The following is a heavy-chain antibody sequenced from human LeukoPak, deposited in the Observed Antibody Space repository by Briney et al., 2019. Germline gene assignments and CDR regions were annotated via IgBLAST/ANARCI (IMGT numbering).Heavy chain of an antibody. V-gene: IGHV4-38-2*01. Sequence: SETLSLTCDVSGSSISSGSYWSWIRQPPGKGLEWIGSIYHSGSTYYKSSLKSRVTISVDTSNSHFSLNLRSVTAADTAVYYCAMKRASTFWFGDWGRGTLVTVSS. D-gene: IGHD3-3*01. CDR1: GSSISSGSY. J-gene: IGHJ4*02. CDR2: IYHSGST. CDR3: AMKRASTFWFGD.